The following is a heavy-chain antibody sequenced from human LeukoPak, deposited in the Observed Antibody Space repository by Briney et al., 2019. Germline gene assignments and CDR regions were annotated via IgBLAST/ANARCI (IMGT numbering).Heavy chain of an antibody. CDR1: GFIFRSYE. CDR3: ARASDSSSSFDY. D-gene: IGHD6-6*01. V-gene: IGHV3-48*03. CDR2: ISSSGSTI. J-gene: IGHJ4*02. Sequence: GGSLRLSCAASGFIFRSYEMKWVRQAPGKGLEWVSYISSSGSTIYYADSVKGRFTISRDNAKNSLYLQMNSLRAEDTAVYYCARASDSSSSFDYWGQGTLVTVSS.